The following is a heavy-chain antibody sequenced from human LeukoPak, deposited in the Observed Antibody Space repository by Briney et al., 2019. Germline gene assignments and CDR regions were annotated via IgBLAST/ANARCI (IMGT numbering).Heavy chain of an antibody. J-gene: IGHJ5*02. V-gene: IGHV1-2*02. CDR2: INPNSGGT. CDR1: GYTFTDYY. D-gene: IGHD3-10*01. CDR3: AREESGGSGDNWFDP. Sequence: ASLKVSCKTSGYTFTDYYMHWVRQAPGQGLEWMGWINPNSGGTNYAQKFQGRVTMTRDTSISTAYMELSRLRSDDTAVYYCAREESGGSGDNWFDPWGQGTLVTVSS.